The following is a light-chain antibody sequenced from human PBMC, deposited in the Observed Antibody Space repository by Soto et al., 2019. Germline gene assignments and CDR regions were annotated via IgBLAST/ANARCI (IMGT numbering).Light chain of an antibody. CDR3: ATWDDSLSGRWV. CDR1: TSNIGSNT. Sequence: VLTQPPSASGTPGQRVTISCSGSTSNIGSNTVNWYQQLPGTAPKLLIYSNNQRPSGVPDRFSGSKSGTSASLAISGLRSEDEADYYCATWDDSLSGRWVFGGGTKVTVL. V-gene: IGLV1-44*01. J-gene: IGLJ3*02. CDR2: SNN.